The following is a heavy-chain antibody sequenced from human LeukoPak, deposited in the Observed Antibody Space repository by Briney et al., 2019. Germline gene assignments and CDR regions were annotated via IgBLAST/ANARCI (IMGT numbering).Heavy chain of an antibody. CDR3: AKDSVRGLAYGDYDFFDY. J-gene: IGHJ4*02. CDR1: GFTFSSYA. D-gene: IGHD4-17*01. V-gene: IGHV3-23*01. CDR2: ISGSGGST. Sequence: PGGSLRLSCAASGFTFSSYAMTWVRQAPGKGPEWASAISGSGGSTYYADSVKGRFTISRDNSKNTLYLQMNSLRAEDTAVYYCAKDSVRGLAYGDYDFFDYWGQGTLVTVSS.